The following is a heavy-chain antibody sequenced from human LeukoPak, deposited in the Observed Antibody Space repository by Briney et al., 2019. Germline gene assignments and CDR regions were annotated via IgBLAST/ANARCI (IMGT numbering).Heavy chain of an antibody. J-gene: IGHJ5*02. CDR3: ARGLDYGDDYNWFDP. D-gene: IGHD4-17*01. CDR2: INHSGST. Sequence: SETLSLTCAVYGGSFSGYYWSWIRQPPGKGLEWIGEINHSGSTNYNPSLKSRVTISVDTSKNQFSLKLSSVTAADTAVYYCARGLDYGDDYNWFDPWGQGTLVTVSS. CDR1: GGSFSGYY. V-gene: IGHV4-34*01.